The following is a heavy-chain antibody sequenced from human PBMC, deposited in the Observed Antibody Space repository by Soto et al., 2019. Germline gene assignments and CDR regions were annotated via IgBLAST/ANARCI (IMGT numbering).Heavy chain of an antibody. CDR2: IYYSGST. J-gene: IGHJ4*02. D-gene: IGHD3-22*01. CDR3: ASLDYYDSSGYKTSPLFDY. CDR1: GGSVSSGSYY. V-gene: IGHV4-61*01. Sequence: WETLSLTCTVSGGSVSSGSYYWSWIRQPPGKGLEWIGYIYYSGSTNYNPSLKSRVTISVDTSKNQFSLKLSSVTAADTAVYYCASLDYYDSSGYKTSPLFDYWGQGTLVTVSS.